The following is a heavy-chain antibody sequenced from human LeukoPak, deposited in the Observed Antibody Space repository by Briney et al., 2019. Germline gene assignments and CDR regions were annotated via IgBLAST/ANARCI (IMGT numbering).Heavy chain of an antibody. D-gene: IGHD6-6*01. CDR1: GGSFSGYY. CDR3: ARGSRAEGIAACPRRNWFDP. V-gene: IGHV4-34*01. CDR2: INHSRST. Sequence: SSETLSLTCAVYGGSFSGYYWSWIREPPGKGPEWIGEINHSRSTNYNPSLKSRVTISVDTSKNQFSLKLSSVTAADTAVYYCARGSRAEGIAACPRRNWFDPWGQGTLVTVSS. J-gene: IGHJ5*02.